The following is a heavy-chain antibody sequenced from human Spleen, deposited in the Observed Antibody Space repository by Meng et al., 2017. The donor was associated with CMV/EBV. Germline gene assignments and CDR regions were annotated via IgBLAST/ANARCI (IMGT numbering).Heavy chain of an antibody. CDR2: INPNSGGT. CDR1: GYTFTGNY. D-gene: IGHD3-3*01. V-gene: IGHV1-2*02. J-gene: IGHJ5*02. Sequence: ASVKVSCKASGYTFTGNYIHWVRQAPGQGLEWMGWINPNSGGTNYARRFQGRVTMTRDMSISTAYMELSRLRSDDTAVYYCARDQGYDFWSGYSWFDPWGQGTLVTVSS. CDR3: ARDQGYDFWSGYSWFDP.